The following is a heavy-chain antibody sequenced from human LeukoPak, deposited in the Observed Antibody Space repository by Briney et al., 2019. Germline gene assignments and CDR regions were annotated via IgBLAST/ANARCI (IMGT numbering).Heavy chain of an antibody. J-gene: IGHJ2*01. CDR2: IRTNGGST. CDR3: ARGLRDCTSTSCFTYWYFDL. Sequence: TGGSLRLSCAASGFTFSSYAMHWVRQAPGKGLEYVSSIRTNGGSTYYANSVKGRFTISRDNSKNTLYLQMGSLRAEDMAVYYCARGLRDCTSTSCFTYWYFDLWGRGTLVTVSS. CDR1: GFTFSSYA. D-gene: IGHD2-2*02. V-gene: IGHV3-64*01.